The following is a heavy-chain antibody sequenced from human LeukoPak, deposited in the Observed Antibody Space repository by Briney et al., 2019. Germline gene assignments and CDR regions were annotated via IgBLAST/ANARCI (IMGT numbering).Heavy chain of an antibody. CDR1: GYTFTGYY. CDR2: INPNSGGT. Sequence: ASVKASCKASGYTFTGYYMHWVRQAPGQGLEWMGWINPNSGGTNYAQKFQGRVTMTRDTSISTAYMELSRLRSDDTAVYYCARGEVVPAAIEDGIFDYWGQGTLVTVSS. CDR3: ARGEVVPAAIEDGIFDY. J-gene: IGHJ4*02. V-gene: IGHV1-2*02. D-gene: IGHD2-2*02.